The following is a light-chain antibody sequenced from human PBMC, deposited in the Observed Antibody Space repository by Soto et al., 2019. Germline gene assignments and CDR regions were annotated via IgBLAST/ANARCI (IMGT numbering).Light chain of an antibody. CDR1: QDINTF. V-gene: IGKV1-33*01. J-gene: IGKJ4*01. CDR3: QQHENLPLT. Sequence: DIQMTQSPSSLSASVGDRVTISCHASQDINTFLNWYQQKPGKAPKLLIYDASNLESGDPSRFSGSGSGTDFTFAISSLQPEDFATYVCQQHENLPLTFGGGTKVEIK. CDR2: DAS.